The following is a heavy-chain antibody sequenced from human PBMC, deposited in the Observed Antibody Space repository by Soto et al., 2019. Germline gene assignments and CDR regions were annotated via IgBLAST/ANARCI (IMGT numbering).Heavy chain of an antibody. CDR3: ARDYCSGGSCYSDY. V-gene: IGHV3-7*01. Sequence: GGSLRLSCAASGFTFSSYWMSWVRQAPGKGLEWVANIKQDGSEKYYVDSVKGRFTISRDNAKNSLYLQMNSLRAEDTAVYYCARDYCSGGSCYSDYWGQGTLVTVSS. J-gene: IGHJ4*02. CDR2: IKQDGSEK. D-gene: IGHD2-15*01. CDR1: GFTFSSYW.